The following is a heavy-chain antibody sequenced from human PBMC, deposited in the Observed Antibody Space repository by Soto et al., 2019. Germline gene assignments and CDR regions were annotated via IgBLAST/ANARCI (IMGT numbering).Heavy chain of an antibody. CDR1: GFTADDYA. V-gene: IGHV3-9*02. J-gene: IGHJ4*02. CDR3: AKDMKWGGMTTIPYFDS. D-gene: IGHD4-17*01. CDR2: ISSNSDTI. Sequence: EVQLVESGGGLVQPGRSLRLSCVASGFTADDYAMHWVRQAPGKGLEWVSGISSNSDTIDYADSVKGRFTISRDNAKNHRFLQMTRPRPQETALYYCAKDMKWGGMTTIPYFDSWGQGTLVTVSS.